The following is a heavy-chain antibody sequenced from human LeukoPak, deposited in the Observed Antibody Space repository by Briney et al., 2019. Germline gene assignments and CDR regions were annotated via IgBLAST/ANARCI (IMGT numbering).Heavy chain of an antibody. CDR2: IVVGTGKT. Sequence: ASVKVSCNASGFTNSNSSVQWVRQARGQRHEWIGWIVVGTGKTKYAQRLQERVTITRDMYTGTVDMELSSLRAEDTAVYYCAATSRMVQRIIYYGKDVWGQGTTVTVSS. CDR3: AATSRMVQRIIYYGKDV. CDR1: GFTNSNSS. D-gene: IGHD3-10*01. J-gene: IGHJ6*02. V-gene: IGHV1-58*01.